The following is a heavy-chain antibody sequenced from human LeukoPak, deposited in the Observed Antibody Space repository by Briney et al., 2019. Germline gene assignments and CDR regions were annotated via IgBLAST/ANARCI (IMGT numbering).Heavy chain of an antibody. CDR1: GFTFSSYA. CDR3: AGMGHWPGLGDF. Sequence: GGSLRLSCAASGFTFSSYAMSWVRQAPGKGLEWVSAISGSGGSTYYADSVKDRFTISRDNSKNTLYLQMKSLRAEDTAVYYCAGMGHWPGLGDFWGQGTLVTVSS. V-gene: IGHV3-23*01. D-gene: IGHD3-16*01. CDR2: ISGSGGST. J-gene: IGHJ4*02.